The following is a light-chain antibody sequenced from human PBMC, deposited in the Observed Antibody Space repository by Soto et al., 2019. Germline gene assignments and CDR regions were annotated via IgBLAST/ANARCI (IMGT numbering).Light chain of an antibody. CDR1: SRDVGTYDY. CDR3: CSCAGSDNPWV. Sequence: QSALAQPRSVSGSPGESVTISCTGTSRDVGTYDYVSWYQQQPGKAPKLIIYYVTQRPSGVPDRFSASKSGNTASLTISGLQADAEAESYCCSCAGSDNPWVFGAGTKLTVL. J-gene: IGLJ3*02. CDR2: YVT. V-gene: IGLV2-11*01.